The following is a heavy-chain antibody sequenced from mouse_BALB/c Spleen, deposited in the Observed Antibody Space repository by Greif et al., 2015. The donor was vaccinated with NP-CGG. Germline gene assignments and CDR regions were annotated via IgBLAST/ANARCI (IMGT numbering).Heavy chain of an antibody. CDR1: GCSITSGYY. J-gene: IGHJ4*01. D-gene: IGHD2-1*01. V-gene: IGHV3-6*02. CDR2: ISYDGSN. Sequence: EVKLMESGPGLVKPSQSLSLTCSVTGCSITSGYYWNWIRQFPGNKLEWMGYISYDGSNNYNPSLKNRISITRDTSKSQFFLKLNSVTTEDTATYYCARDGNYYYAMDYWGQGTSVTVSS. CDR3: ARDGNYYYAMDY.